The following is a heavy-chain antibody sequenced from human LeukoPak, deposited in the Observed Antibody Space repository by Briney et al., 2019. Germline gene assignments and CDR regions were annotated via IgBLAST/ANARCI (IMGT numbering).Heavy chain of an antibody. V-gene: IGHV4-59*01. Sequence: PSETLSLTCTVSGGSISCYYWSWIRQPPGKGLEWIGYIYYSGSTNYNPSLKSRVTISVDTSKNQFSLKLSSVTAADTAVYYCARNVLLWFGELIDWGQGTLVTVSS. D-gene: IGHD3-10*01. CDR1: GGSISCYY. CDR2: IYYSGST. CDR3: ARNVLLWFGELID. J-gene: IGHJ4*02.